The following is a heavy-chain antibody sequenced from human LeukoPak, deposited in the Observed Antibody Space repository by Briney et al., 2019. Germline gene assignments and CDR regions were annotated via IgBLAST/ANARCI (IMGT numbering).Heavy chain of an antibody. CDR1: GFTFSSYG. CDR2: ISSSSSTI. Sequence: GGTLRLSCAASGFTFSSYGMNWVRQAPGKGLEWVSYISSSSSTIYYADSVKGRFTISRDNAKNSLYLQMNSLRAEDTAVYYCAREVDDSSGYFRYYFDYWGQGTLVTVSS. D-gene: IGHD3-22*01. CDR3: AREVDDSSGYFRYYFDY. J-gene: IGHJ4*02. V-gene: IGHV3-48*04.